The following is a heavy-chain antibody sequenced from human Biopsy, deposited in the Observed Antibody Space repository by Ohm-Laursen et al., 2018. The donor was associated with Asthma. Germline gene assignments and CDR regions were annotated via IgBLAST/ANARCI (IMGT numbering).Heavy chain of an antibody. Sequence: SLRLSCAASGFSFSDYYMTWMRQAPGKGLEWVSSISSSGSTKYPAESVQGRFTISRDNTQKSLFLQMNSLRAGDTAVCYCARISGHRGYWGQGTLVTVSS. J-gene: IGHJ4*02. CDR2: ISSSGSTK. V-gene: IGHV3-11*04. D-gene: IGHD5-12*01. CDR3: ARISGHRGY. CDR1: GFSFSDYY.